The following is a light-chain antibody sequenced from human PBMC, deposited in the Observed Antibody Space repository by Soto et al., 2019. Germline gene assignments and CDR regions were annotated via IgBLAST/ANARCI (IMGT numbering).Light chain of an antibody. CDR3: SSFTSTTSLYV. CDR2: QVT. Sequence: QSAPAQPASVSGSRGQTITISCTGTGSDLAGYNYVAWFQQHPVKAPKLMMYQVTIRPSGVSKRFSGAKSGNTASLTISGLQAEDEAEYYCSSFTSTTSLYVFGTGTKV. CDR1: GSDLAGYNY. V-gene: IGLV2-14*01. J-gene: IGLJ1*01.